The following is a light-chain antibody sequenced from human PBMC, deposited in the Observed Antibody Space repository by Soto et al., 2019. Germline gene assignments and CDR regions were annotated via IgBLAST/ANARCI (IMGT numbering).Light chain of an antibody. CDR1: QDISKY. CDR3: QQYDQLPIT. CDR2: DVF. V-gene: IGKV1-33*01. J-gene: IGKJ4*01. Sequence: DIQMTQSASSLPASVGDTVTISCQASQDISKYLNWFQQKPGKAPKLLIYDVFNVETGVPLRFSGRGSGTDFTLIISNLQPEDFATYYCQQYDQLPITFGGGTKVDI.